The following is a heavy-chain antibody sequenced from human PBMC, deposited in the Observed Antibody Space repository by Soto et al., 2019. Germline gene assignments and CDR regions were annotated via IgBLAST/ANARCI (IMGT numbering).Heavy chain of an antibody. J-gene: IGHJ6*02. D-gene: IGHD5-12*01. CDR2: FYYGGST. CDR1: GGFISSSSYY. Sequence: PSETLSLTCTVSGGFISSSSYYWGWIRQPPGKGLEWVASFYYGGSTYYNPSLKSRVTIAADTSKNQCSLELSSVTAADTAVYYCVRHLGGYDDGMNVWGQGTPVTVSS. CDR3: VRHLGGYDDGMNV. V-gene: IGHV4-39*01.